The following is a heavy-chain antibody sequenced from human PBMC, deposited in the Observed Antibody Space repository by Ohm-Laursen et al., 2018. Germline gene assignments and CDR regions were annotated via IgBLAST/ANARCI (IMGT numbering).Heavy chain of an antibody. CDR3: ARIIGYYGDYQLGFDY. Sequence: GASVKVSCKAYGYTFTDSYLHWVRQAPGQGLEWMGWINPNSGGTNYAQKFQGRVTMTRDTSISTAYMELSRLRSDDTAVYYCARIIGYYGDYQLGFDYWGQGTLVTVSS. J-gene: IGHJ4*02. D-gene: IGHD4-17*01. CDR2: INPNSGGT. CDR1: GYTFTDSY. V-gene: IGHV1-2*02.